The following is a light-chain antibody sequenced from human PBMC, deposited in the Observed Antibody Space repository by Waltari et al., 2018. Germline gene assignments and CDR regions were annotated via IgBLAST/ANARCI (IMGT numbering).Light chain of an antibody. J-gene: IGKJ4*01. CDR1: QSVSSSN. Sequence: EIVLTQSPGTLSLSPGETATLSCRASQSVSSSNLAWYQQKPGQAPRLLIYGASSRATGIPDRFSGSGSGTDFTLTIRRLEPEDFAVYYCQQYGSAPLTFGGGTKVDIK. V-gene: IGKV3-20*01. CDR2: GAS. CDR3: QQYGSAPLT.